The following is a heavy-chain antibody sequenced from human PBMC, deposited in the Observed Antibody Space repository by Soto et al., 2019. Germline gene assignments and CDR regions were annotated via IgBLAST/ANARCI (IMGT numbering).Heavy chain of an antibody. V-gene: IGHV3-21*01. CDR2: ISSSSSYI. CDR1: GFTFSSYN. CDR3: ARTRRDGYNNCYYYYGMDV. D-gene: IGHD5-12*01. J-gene: IGHJ6*02. Sequence: EVQLVESGGGLVKPGGSLRLSCAASGFTFSSYNMNWVRQAPGKGLEWVSSISSSSSYIYYADSVKGRFTISRDNAKNSLYLQRNSLRAEDTAVNYGARTRRDGYNNCYYYYGMDVWGRGTTVTVSS.